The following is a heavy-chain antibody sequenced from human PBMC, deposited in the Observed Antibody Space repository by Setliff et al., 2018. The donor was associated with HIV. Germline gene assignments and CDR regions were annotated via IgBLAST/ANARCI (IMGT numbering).Heavy chain of an antibody. CDR2: IYYSGST. CDR3: ARHGAFYYYYYMDV. CDR1: AGSIRSSTYY. V-gene: IGHV4-39*01. Sequence: PSETLSLTCTVSAGSIRSSTYYWAWIRQPPGKGLEWIGTIYYSGSTYYNPSLKSRVTISVDTSKNQFSLNLSSVTAADTAVYYCARHGAFYYYYYMDVWGKGTTVTVSS. J-gene: IGHJ6*03.